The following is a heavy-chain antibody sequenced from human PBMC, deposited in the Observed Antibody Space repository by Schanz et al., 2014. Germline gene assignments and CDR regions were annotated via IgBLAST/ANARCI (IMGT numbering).Heavy chain of an antibody. J-gene: IGHJ3*02. CDR2: IKGKTDGGTA. CDR1: GFTFSSYS. Sequence: EVQLVESGGGLVQPGGSLRLSCAASGFTFSSYSMNWVRQAPGKGLEWVGRIKGKTDGGTADYAAPMKGRFTISRDDSKNTLFLQMNSLQTEDTAVYYCAKGRFGELSAFDIWGQGTMVTVSS. D-gene: IGHD3-10*01. V-gene: IGHV3-15*01. CDR3: AKGRFGELSAFDI.